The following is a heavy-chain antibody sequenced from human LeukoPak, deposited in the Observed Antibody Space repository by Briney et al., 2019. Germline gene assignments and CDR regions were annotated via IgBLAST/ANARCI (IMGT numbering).Heavy chain of an antibody. Sequence: ASLKVSCKASGDTFTGYYMHWVRQAPGQGLEWLGWINPNSGGTNYAQKFQDRVTMTRDTSISTAYMELSSLTSDDSAVYYCAKNFFGSGSYVLVFDPWGQGTLVTVSS. J-gene: IGHJ5*02. CDR1: GDTFTGYY. CDR2: INPNSGGT. V-gene: IGHV1-2*02. CDR3: AKNFFGSGSYVLVFDP. D-gene: IGHD3-10*01.